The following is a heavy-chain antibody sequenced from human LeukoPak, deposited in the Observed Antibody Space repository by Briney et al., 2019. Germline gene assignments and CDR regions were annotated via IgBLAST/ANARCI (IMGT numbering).Heavy chain of an antibody. J-gene: IGHJ5*02. CDR2: IYHSGGT. CDR3: ARGEHVLRFLEWLLTFDP. D-gene: IGHD3-3*01. V-gene: IGHV4-4*02. Sequence: SGTLSLTCAVSGGSISSSNWWSWVRPPPGKGLEWIGEIYHSGGTNYNPSLKSRVTISVDTSKNQFSLKLSSVTAADTAVYYCARGEHVLRFLEWLLTFDPWGQGTLVTVSS. CDR1: GGSISSSNW.